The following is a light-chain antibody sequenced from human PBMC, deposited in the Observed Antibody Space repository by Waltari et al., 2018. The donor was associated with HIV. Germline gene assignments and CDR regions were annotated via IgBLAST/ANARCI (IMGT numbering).Light chain of an antibody. CDR2: YDS. CDR1: RIGTKS. V-gene: IGLV3-21*04. J-gene: IGLJ2*01. Sequence: YVLTQPPSVSVAQGKTATITCEGDRIGTKSVHLYQQKSGQAPQLIIYYDSDRPSGIPERFSGSNSGSAATLTMSRVEDGDEADYYCEVWDETRNRVVFGGGTKLFAL. CDR3: EVWDETRNRVV.